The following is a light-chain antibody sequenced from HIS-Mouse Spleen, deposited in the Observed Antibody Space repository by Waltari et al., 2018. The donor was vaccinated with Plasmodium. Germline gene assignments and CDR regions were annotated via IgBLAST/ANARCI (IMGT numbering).Light chain of an antibody. CDR2: STN. V-gene: IGLV8-61*01. CDR1: SGSVPPRFY. J-gene: IGLJ2*01. Sequence: QTVVTQEPSFSVSPGGTVTLTCGLSSGSVPPRFYPHWYQQTPGQPPRTLIYSTNTRSSGVPDRFSGSILGNKAALTITGAQADDESDYYCVLYMGSGIWVFGGGTKLTVL. CDR3: VLYMGSGIWV.